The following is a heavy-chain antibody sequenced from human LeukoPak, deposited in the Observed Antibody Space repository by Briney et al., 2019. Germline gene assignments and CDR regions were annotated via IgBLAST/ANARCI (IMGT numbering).Heavy chain of an antibody. CDR1: GFTFSNYA. CDR2: ISGTGDYT. Sequence: GGSLRLSCAASGFTFSNYAMSWVRLAPGKGLEWVSSISGTGDYTYYADSVKGRFTISRDNSKNTLYLQMNSLRAEDTAVYYCAREEGYDSNTYWGQGTLVTVSS. D-gene: IGHD3-22*01. V-gene: IGHV3-23*01. CDR3: AREEGYDSNTY. J-gene: IGHJ4*02.